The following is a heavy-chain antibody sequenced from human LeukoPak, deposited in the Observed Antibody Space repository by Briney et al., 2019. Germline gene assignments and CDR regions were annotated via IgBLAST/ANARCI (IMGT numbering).Heavy chain of an antibody. Sequence: GGSLRLSCAASGFTVSSNYMSWVRQTPGRGLEWLSIIYAGGDTYYPDSLKGRFTISRDNAKNSLYLQMNSLRAEDTAVYYCARVTYYDFWSGYYPAFDYWGQGTLVTVSS. J-gene: IGHJ4*02. CDR3: ARVTYYDFWSGYYPAFDY. D-gene: IGHD3-3*01. CDR2: IYAGGDT. V-gene: IGHV3-66*01. CDR1: GFTVSSNY.